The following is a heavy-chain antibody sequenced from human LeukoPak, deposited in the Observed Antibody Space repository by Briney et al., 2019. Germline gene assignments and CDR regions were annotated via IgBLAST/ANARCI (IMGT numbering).Heavy chain of an antibody. CDR2: INPDGSNT. D-gene: IGHD3-22*01. Sequence: GGSLRLSCAASGFSFSSYWMHWVRHAPGEGLVWVSHINPDGSNTNYADSVKGRFTISRDNAKNTLYLQMNSLRAEDTAVYYCARPYYYDSSGYYAFDIWGQGTMVTVSS. CDR1: GFSFSSYW. J-gene: IGHJ3*02. V-gene: IGHV3-74*01. CDR3: ARPYYYDSSGYYAFDI.